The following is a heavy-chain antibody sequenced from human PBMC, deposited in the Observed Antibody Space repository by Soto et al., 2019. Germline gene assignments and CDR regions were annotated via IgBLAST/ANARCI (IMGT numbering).Heavy chain of an antibody. CDR2: IKTDGGEE. Sequence: DVHLVESGGGLVQPGGSLRLSCVASGFTFSGYWMSWVRQAPGKGLEWVATIKTDGGEEYYLDSVRGRFTISRDNARDSLFVQRNGLRVEDTAIYYCATFSDCTGGGCSANPEQWGQGNLVTVST. V-gene: IGHV3-7*01. CDR1: GFTFSGYW. D-gene: IGHD2-8*02. CDR3: ATFSDCTGGGCSANPEQ. J-gene: IGHJ4*02.